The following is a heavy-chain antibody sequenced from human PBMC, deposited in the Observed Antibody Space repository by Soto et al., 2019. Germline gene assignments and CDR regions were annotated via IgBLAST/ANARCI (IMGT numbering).Heavy chain of an antibody. CDR1: GFTFSSYA. CDR2: ISGSGGST. Sequence: GGSLRLSCAASGFTFSSYAMSWVRQAPGKGLEWVSAISGSGGSTYYADSVKGRFTISRDNSKNTLYLQMNSLRAEDTAVYYCAKDGRITIFWGGFDYWGQGTLVTVSS. J-gene: IGHJ4*02. CDR3: AKDGRITIFWGGFDY. V-gene: IGHV3-23*01. D-gene: IGHD3-9*01.